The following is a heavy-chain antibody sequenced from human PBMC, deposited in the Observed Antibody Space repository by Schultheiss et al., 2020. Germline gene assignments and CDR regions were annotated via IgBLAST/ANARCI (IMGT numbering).Heavy chain of an antibody. CDR3: AAEKGNGDYTPAYGMDV. Sequence: KISCKASGFTFTSSAVQWVRQARGQRLEWIGWIVVGSGNTNYAQKFQERVTITRDMSTSTAYMELSSLRSEDTAVYYCAAEKGNGDYTPAYGMDVWGKGTT. CDR1: GFTFTSSA. J-gene: IGHJ6*04. D-gene: IGHD4-17*01. CDR2: IVVGSGNT. V-gene: IGHV1-58*01.